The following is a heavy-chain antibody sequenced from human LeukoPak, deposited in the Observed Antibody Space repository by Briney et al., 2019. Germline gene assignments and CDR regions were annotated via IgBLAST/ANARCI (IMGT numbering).Heavy chain of an antibody. Sequence: PGGSLRLSCVTSGFIFSSYGIHWVRQAPGKGLEWVGVILYDGSDSYYTDSVKGRFTLSRDNSKNTLYLQMNSLRAEDTAVYFCARDRDSSSHYFDYWGQGALVTVSS. CDR1: GFIFSSYG. J-gene: IGHJ4*02. V-gene: IGHV3-33*05. D-gene: IGHD6-6*01. CDR2: ILYDGSDS. CDR3: ARDRDSSSHYFDY.